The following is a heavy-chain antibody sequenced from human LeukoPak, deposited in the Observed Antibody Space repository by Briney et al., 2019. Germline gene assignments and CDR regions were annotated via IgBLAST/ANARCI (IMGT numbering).Heavy chain of an antibody. CDR3: ATLGYSGCDYRVEYFQH. V-gene: IGHV1-69*06. Sequence: SVKVSCKASGGTFSSYAISWVRQAPGQGLEWMGGIIPIFGTANYAQKFQGRVTMTEDTSTDTAYMELSSLRSEDTAVYYCATLGYSGCDYRVEYFQHWGQGTLVTVSS. CDR2: IIPIFGTA. J-gene: IGHJ1*01. CDR1: GGTFSSYA. D-gene: IGHD5-12*01.